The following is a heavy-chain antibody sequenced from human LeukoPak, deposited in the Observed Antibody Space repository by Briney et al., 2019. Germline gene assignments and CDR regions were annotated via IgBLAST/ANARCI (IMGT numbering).Heavy chain of an antibody. Sequence: GGSLRLSCAASAFSLNAYNMNWVRQAPGKGLEWVSSISYTGTYIYYADSVKGRFTISKDNAQNSLYLQMNSLRAEDTAIYYCVRDRGTYRPIDYWGQGTLVTVSS. D-gene: IGHD1-26*01. CDR3: VRDRGTYRPIDY. J-gene: IGHJ4*02. CDR2: ISYTGTYI. CDR1: AFSLNAYN. V-gene: IGHV3-21*04.